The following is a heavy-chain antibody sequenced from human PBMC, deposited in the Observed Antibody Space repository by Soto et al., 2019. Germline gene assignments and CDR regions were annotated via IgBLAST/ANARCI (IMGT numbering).Heavy chain of an antibody. D-gene: IGHD3-10*01. Sequence: PSETLSLTCTVSGGSISSGDYCWSWIRKPPGKGLEWIGYIYYSGSTYYNPSLKSRVTISVDTSKNQFSLKLSSVTAADTAVYYCARGEGSGSYYSHFDYWGQGTLVTVSS. CDR3: ARGEGSGSYYSHFDY. CDR2: IYYSGST. V-gene: IGHV4-30-4*01. CDR1: GGSISSGDYC. J-gene: IGHJ4*02.